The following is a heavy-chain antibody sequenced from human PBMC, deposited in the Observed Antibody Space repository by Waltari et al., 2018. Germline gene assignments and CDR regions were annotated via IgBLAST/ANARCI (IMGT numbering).Heavy chain of an antibody. CDR3: ATDRGEGAFDI. J-gene: IGHJ3*02. CDR1: GYTFTDYY. D-gene: IGHD3-10*01. V-gene: IGHV1-69-2*01. Sequence: EVQLVQSGAEVKKPGATVKISCKASGYTFTDYYMPLVQQAPGKGLEWMGRVDPEDGETIYAEKFQGRVTITADTSTDTAYMELSSLRSEDTAVYYCATDRGEGAFDIWGQGTMVTVSS. CDR2: VDPEDGET.